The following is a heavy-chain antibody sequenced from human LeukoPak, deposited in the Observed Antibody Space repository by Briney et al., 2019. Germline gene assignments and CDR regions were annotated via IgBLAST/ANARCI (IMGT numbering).Heavy chain of an antibody. CDR2: ISSSSYI. J-gene: IGHJ4*02. CDR1: GFTFSSYT. V-gene: IGHV3-21*01. Sequence: GGSLRLSCAASGFTFSSYTMNWVRQAPGKGLEWVSSISSSSYIYYADSVKGRFTISRDNAKNSLYLQMNSLRDEDTAVYYCAIFPRNNWNYWGQGTLVIVSS. D-gene: IGHD1-14*01. CDR3: AIFPRNNWNY.